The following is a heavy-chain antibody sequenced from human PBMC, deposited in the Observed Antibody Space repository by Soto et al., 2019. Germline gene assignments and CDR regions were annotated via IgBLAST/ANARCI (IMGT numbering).Heavy chain of an antibody. Sequence: QVQLVQSGVEVKKPGASVKVSCEASGYTFTSYGFSWVRQAPGQGLEWMGWISTYSGNTKYGHHLQDRVTLTTDTSTSTAYMELRSLKSDDTAVYYCAREKGQWIVNYWGPGTLFTVSS. CDR3: AREKGQWIVNY. D-gene: IGHD6-19*01. V-gene: IGHV1-18*01. J-gene: IGHJ4*02. CDR2: ISTYSGNT. CDR1: GYTFTSYG.